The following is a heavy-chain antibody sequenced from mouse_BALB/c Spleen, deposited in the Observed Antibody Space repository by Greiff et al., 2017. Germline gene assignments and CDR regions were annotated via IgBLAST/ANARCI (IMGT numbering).Heavy chain of an antibody. Sequence: QVQLQQSGPGLVQPSQSLSITCTVSGFSLTSYGVHWVRQSPGKGLEWLGVIWSGGSTDYNAAFISRLSISKDNSKSQVFFKMNSLQANDTAIYYCARNKEELYAMDYWGQGTSVTVSS. J-gene: IGHJ4*01. CDR1: GFSLTSYG. V-gene: IGHV2-2*02. CDR2: IWSGGST. CDR3: ARNKEELYAMDY.